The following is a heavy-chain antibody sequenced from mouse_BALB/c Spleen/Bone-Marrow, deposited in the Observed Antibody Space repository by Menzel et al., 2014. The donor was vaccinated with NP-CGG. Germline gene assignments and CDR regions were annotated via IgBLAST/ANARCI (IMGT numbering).Heavy chain of an antibody. CDR1: GFTFSSYG. CDR3: AREYYGSSDY. Sequence: EVKVVESGGGLVQPGGSLKLSCAASGFTFSSYGMSWVRQTPDKRLELVATINSNGGSTYYPDSVKGRFTISRDNAKNTLYLQMSSLKSEDTAMYYCAREYYGSSDYWGQGTTLTVSS. CDR2: INSNGGST. J-gene: IGHJ2*01. V-gene: IGHV5-6-3*01. D-gene: IGHD1-1*01.